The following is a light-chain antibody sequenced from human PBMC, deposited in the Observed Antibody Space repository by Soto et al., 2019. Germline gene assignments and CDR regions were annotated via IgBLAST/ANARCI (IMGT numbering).Light chain of an antibody. V-gene: IGLV1-44*01. J-gene: IGLJ2*01. CDR3: SSYTSSSFVV. CDR2: SND. Sequence: QLVLTQSPSASGTPGQRVSISCSGSTSNIGTNTVSWYQHVPGTAPKLLIYSNDQRPSAVPGRFSGSKSGTSASLAISGLQAEDEADYYCSSYTSSSFVVFGGGTKLTVL. CDR1: TSNIGTNT.